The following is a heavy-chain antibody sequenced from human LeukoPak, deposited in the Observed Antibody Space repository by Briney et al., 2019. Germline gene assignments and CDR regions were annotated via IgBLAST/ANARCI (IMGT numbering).Heavy chain of an antibody. D-gene: IGHD6-13*01. CDR3: ARGDLGAAGRSNWFDP. J-gene: IGHJ5*02. Sequence: AASVKVSCKASGYTFTSYYMHWVRQAPGQGLEWMGIINPSGSSTNYAQKFQGRVTMTRDMSPSTVYMELSSLRYEDTAVYYCARGDLGAAGRSNWFDPWGQGTLVTVSS. CDR1: GYTFTSYY. CDR2: INPSGSST. V-gene: IGHV1-46*01.